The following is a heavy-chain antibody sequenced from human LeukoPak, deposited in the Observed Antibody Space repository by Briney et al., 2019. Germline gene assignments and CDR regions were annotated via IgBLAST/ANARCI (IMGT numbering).Heavy chain of an antibody. J-gene: IGHJ5*02. Sequence: ASVKVSCKASGGTFSSYAISWVRQAPGQGLEWMGRIIPIFGIANYAQKFQGRVTITADKSTSTAYIELSSLRSEDTAVYYCASRQYYYDAVGFDPWGQGTLVTVSS. CDR3: ASRQYYYDAVGFDP. D-gene: IGHD3-22*01. CDR2: IIPIFGIA. CDR1: GGTFSSYA. V-gene: IGHV1-69*04.